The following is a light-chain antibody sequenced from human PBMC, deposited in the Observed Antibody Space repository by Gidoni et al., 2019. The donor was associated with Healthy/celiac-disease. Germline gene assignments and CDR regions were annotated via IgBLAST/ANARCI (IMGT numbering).Light chain of an antibody. CDR3: MQALQTPYT. Sequence: DIVMTPSPLSLPVTPGEPASISCRSSQSLLHSNGYNYLDWYLQKPGQSPQLMIYLGSNRASGVPDRFSGSGSGTDFTMKSSRVEAEDVGVYYCMQALQTPYTFGQGTKLEIK. CDR2: LGS. J-gene: IGKJ2*01. CDR1: QSLLHSNGYNY. V-gene: IGKV2-28*01.